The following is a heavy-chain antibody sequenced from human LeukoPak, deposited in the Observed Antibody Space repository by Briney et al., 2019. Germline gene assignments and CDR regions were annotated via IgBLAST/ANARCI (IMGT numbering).Heavy chain of an antibody. D-gene: IGHD3-22*01. CDR3: ARDYYDSSGYFRGGSPNYYYMDV. Sequence: ASVKVSCKASGYTFTSYDINWVRQATGQGLEWMGWMNPNSGGTNYVQKFQGRVTMTRGTSISTAYMELSRLRSDDTAVYYCARDYYDSSGYFRGGSPNYYYMDVWGKGTTVTVSS. CDR2: MNPNSGGT. CDR1: GYTFTSYD. V-gene: IGHV1-2*02. J-gene: IGHJ6*03.